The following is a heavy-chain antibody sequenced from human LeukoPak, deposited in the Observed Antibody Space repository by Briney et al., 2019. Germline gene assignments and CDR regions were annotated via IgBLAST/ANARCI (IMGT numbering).Heavy chain of an antibody. CDR2: INHSGST. D-gene: IGHD3-10*01. CDR3: ASNYYGSGSYYTQTGFDP. J-gene: IGHJ5*02. CDR1: GGSFSGYY. Sequence: SETLSLTCAVYGGSFSGYYWSWIRQPPGKGLEWIGEINHSGSTNYNPSLKSRVTISVDTSKNQFSLKLSSVTAADTAVYYCASNYYGSGSYYTQTGFDPWGQGTLVTVSS. V-gene: IGHV4-34*01.